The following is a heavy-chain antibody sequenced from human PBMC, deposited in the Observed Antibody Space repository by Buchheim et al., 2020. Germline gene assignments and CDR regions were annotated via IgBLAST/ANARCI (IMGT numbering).Heavy chain of an antibody. J-gene: IGHJ4*02. D-gene: IGHD3-22*01. Sequence: EVQLLESGGGLVQPGGSLRLSCVASGFTFSSCAMSWVRQAPGKGLEWVSALSGSGASTYYADSVKGRFTISRDNSKNTLYLQMNSLRAEDTAVYYCAKSFGYYSDRSGYYRYFDYWGQGTL. CDR2: LSGSGAST. V-gene: IGHV3-23*01. CDR3: AKSFGYYSDRSGYYRYFDY. CDR1: GFTFSSCA.